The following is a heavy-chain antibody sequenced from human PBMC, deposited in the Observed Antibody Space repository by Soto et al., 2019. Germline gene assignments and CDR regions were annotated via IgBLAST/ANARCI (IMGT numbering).Heavy chain of an antibody. CDR1: GGSISSYC. CDR3: ARSSVD. V-gene: IGHV4-59*01. D-gene: IGHD6-6*01. CDR2: IYYSGST. J-gene: IGHJ4*02. Sequence: QVQLQESGPGLVMPTETLSLTCTVSGGSISSYCWSWIRQPPGKGLEWIGYIYYSGSTNYNPSLKSRVTLSVDPSKHQFSLKLNSTTDADTAVYYCARSSVDWGQGTLVTVSS.